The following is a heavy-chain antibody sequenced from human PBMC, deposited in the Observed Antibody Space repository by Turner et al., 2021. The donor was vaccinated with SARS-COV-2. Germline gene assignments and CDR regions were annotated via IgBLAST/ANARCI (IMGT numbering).Heavy chain of an antibody. Sequence: QVQLVQSGAEVKKPGASVKVSCKASGYTFTSYYMHWVRQAPGQGLEWMGIINPSSGSTSYAQKFQGRVTMTRDTSTSTVYMELSSLRSEDTAVYYCARDAAGVPAAIGTDYWGQGTLVTVSS. J-gene: IGHJ4*02. D-gene: IGHD2-2*02. CDR1: GYTFTSYY. CDR2: INPSSGST. V-gene: IGHV1-46*01. CDR3: ARDAAGVPAAIGTDY.